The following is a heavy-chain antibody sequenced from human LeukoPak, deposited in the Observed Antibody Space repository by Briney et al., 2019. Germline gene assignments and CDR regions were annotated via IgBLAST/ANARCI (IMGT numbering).Heavy chain of an antibody. CDR3: ASLPGPLYYYYYYMDV. CDR1: GFTFSSYW. V-gene: IGHV3-74*01. CDR2: INSDGSST. J-gene: IGHJ6*03. D-gene: IGHD1-1*01. Sequence: GGSLRLSCAASGFTFSSYWMHWVRQATGKGLVWVSRINSDGSSTSYADSVKGRFTISRDNAKNTLYLQMNSLRAEDTAVYYCASLPGPLYYYYYYMDVWGKGTTVTVSS.